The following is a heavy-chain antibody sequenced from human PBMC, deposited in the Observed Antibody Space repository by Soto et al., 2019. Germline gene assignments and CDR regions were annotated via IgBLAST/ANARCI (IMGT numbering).Heavy chain of an antibody. Sequence: QVQLVESGGGVVQPGRSPRLSCAASGFTFNTYAMHWVRQAPGKGLEWVAVIWYDGSNKYYADSVKGRFTISRDNSKNTLFLQMNSLRAEDTAVYYCAREKYTSGWYYFDYWGQGTLVTVSS. CDR1: GFTFNTYA. CDR2: IWYDGSNK. D-gene: IGHD6-19*01. CDR3: AREKYTSGWYYFDY. J-gene: IGHJ4*01. V-gene: IGHV3-33*01.